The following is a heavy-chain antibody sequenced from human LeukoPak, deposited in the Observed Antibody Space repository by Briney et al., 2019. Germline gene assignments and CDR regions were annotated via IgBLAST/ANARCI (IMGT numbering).Heavy chain of an antibody. CDR1: GGFISRYY. Sequence: PSETLSLTCSVSGGFISRYYCSWIRQPPGGGLEWIGYIYKSGTTNYNPSLKSRITMSMDTSKNQFSLKLTSVTAADTAVYYCVRLVVDSRGIKEVAVENWGQGTLVTVSS. J-gene: IGHJ4*02. CDR3: VRLVVDSRGIKEVAVEN. D-gene: IGHD2-21*01. V-gene: IGHV4-59*08. CDR2: IYKSGTT.